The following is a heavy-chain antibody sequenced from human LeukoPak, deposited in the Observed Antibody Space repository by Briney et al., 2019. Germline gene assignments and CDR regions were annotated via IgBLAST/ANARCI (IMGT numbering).Heavy chain of an antibody. V-gene: IGHV3-74*01. CDR3: ARDEVDYDFWSGYYERYYFDY. Sequence: GSLRLSCAASGFTFSSYWMHWVRQAPGKGLVWVSRINTDGSSTSYADSVKGRFTISRDNAKNTLYLQMNSLRAEDTAVYYCARDEVDYDFWSGYYERYYFDYWGQGTLVTVSS. D-gene: IGHD3-3*01. CDR1: GFTFSSYW. CDR2: INTDGSST. J-gene: IGHJ4*02.